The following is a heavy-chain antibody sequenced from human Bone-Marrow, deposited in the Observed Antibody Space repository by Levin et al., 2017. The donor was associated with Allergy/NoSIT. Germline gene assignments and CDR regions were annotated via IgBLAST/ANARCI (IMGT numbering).Heavy chain of an antibody. CDR1: GFIFSDSA. CDR2: ISHDGSSK. Sequence: GGSLRLSCTASGFIFSDSAMHWVRQAPGKGLEWVAVISHDGSSKYFADSVKGRFTISRDNSKNTLYLQMNSLRAEETAVYYCAKEAYSGYHDIDYYYYFGMDVWGLGTTVTVSS. CDR3: AKEAYSGYHDIDYYYYFGMDV. J-gene: IGHJ6*02. V-gene: IGHV3-30*18. D-gene: IGHD3-22*01.